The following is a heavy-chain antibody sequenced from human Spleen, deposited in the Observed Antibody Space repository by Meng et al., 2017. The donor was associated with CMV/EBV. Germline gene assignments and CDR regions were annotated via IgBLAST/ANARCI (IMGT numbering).Heavy chain of an antibody. CDR1: GYTFTDYY. CDR3: AGRLSVYYYYGMDV. CDR2: INPSSGGT. Sequence: ASVKVSCKASGYTFTDYYMHWVRQAPGQGLEWMGWINPSSGGTHYAQKFQGRVTMTRDTSISTAYMELSRLRSDDTAVYYCAGRLSVYYYYGMDVWGQGTTVTVSS. J-gene: IGHJ6*02. V-gene: IGHV1-2*02.